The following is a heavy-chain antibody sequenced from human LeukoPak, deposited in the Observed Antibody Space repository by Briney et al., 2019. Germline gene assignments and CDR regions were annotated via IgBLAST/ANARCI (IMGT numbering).Heavy chain of an antibody. J-gene: IGHJ4*02. CDR1: GFTVSSNY. Sequence: GGSLRLSCAASGFTVSSNYMSWVRQTPGKGLEWVSVIYSGGSTYYADSVKGRFTISRDNAKNSLYLQMNSLRAEDTAVYYFARGPTRGNSFDYWGQGTLVTVSS. CDR3: ARGPTRGNSFDY. V-gene: IGHV3-53*01. D-gene: IGHD4-23*01. CDR2: IYSGGST.